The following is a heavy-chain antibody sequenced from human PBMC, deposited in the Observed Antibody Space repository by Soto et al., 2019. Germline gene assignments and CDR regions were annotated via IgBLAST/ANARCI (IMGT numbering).Heavy chain of an antibody. D-gene: IGHD2-2*01. J-gene: IGHJ6*02. CDR1: GGTFGSYA. V-gene: IGHV1-69*01. CDR3: ARSQGSSTSLEIYYYYYYSMDV. CDR2: IIPIPGTA. Sequence: QVQLVQSGAEVKKPGSSVKVSCKASGGTFGSYAISWVRQAPGQGLEWMGGIIPIPGTANYAQKFQGRVTIAADESTSTAYMELSSQRSEDTAVYYCARSQGSSTSLEIYYYYYYSMDVWGQGTTVTVSS.